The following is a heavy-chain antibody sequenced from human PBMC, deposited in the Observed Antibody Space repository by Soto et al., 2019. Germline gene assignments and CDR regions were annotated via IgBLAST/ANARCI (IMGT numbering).Heavy chain of an antibody. D-gene: IGHD6-19*01. Sequence: PWETLSLTCAVSGGSISSSNWRSWVRHPPGKGLEWTGESYHSGSTNYTPSLKSRVTISVDKSKNQFSLNLSSLTAADTAVYYCGRGPRAGGWVRRACYSGMDLWARGTRVRVSS. J-gene: IGHJ6*02. CDR2: SYHSGST. CDR1: GGSISSSNW. CDR3: GRGPRAGGWVRRACYSGMDL. V-gene: IGHV4-4*02.